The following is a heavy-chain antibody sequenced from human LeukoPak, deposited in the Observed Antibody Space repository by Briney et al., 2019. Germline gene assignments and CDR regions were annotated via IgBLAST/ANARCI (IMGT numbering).Heavy chain of an antibody. Sequence: SETLSLTCTVSGGSISSYYWSWIRQPPGKGLEWIGYIYYSGSTNYNPSLKSRVTISVDTSKNQFSPKLSSVTAADTAVYYCARVGYDFWSGYDYWGQGTLVTVSS. CDR2: IYYSGST. CDR3: ARVGYDFWSGYDY. CDR1: GGSISSYY. V-gene: IGHV4-59*01. J-gene: IGHJ4*02. D-gene: IGHD3-3*01.